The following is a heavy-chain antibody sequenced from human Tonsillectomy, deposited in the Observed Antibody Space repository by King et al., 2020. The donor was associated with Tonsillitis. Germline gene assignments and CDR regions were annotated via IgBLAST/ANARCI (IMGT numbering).Heavy chain of an antibody. D-gene: IGHD3-22*01. V-gene: IGHV3-30-3*01. CDR3: ARDQALTTMTVLVGAFDI. J-gene: IGHJ3*02. Sequence: LQLVESGGGVVQPGRSLRLSCAASGFTFSTYAMHWVRQAPGKGLEWVAVISYDGSDKYYADSVKGRLTISRDNSKNTLYLQMNRLRAEDTAVYYCARDQALTTMTVLVGAFDIWGQGTMVTVSS. CDR1: GFTFSTYA. CDR2: ISYDGSDK.